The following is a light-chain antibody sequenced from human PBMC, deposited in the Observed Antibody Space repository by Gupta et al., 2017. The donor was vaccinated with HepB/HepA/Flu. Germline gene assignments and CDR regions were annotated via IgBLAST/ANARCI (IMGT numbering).Light chain of an antibody. V-gene: IGLV2-14*01. CDR1: SSDVGGYNY. Sequence: QSALTPPASVSGSPGPSITISHPGPSSDVGGYNYVSWYQQHPGKAPKLMIYDVSNRPSGVSNRFSGSKSGNTASLTISGLQAEDEADYYCSSYTSSSTLRVFGGGTKLTVL. CDR3: SSYTSSSTLRV. CDR2: DVS. J-gene: IGLJ3*02.